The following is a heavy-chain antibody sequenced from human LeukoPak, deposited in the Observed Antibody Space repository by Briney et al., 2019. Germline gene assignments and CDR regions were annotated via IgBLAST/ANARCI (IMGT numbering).Heavy chain of an antibody. CDR3: ARDRDWNKYFDY. V-gene: IGHV3-30*02. J-gene: IGHJ4*02. D-gene: IGHD2-21*01. Sequence: GGSLRLSCAASVFVFCKYGVHWVRESPDRGLEWVAFIRNDGSETYYADSVSGRFALYRDNSKTTLFLQVNCLRVEDTAVYYFARDRDWNKYFDYWGQGTLVAV. CDR1: VFVFCKYG. CDR2: IRNDGSET.